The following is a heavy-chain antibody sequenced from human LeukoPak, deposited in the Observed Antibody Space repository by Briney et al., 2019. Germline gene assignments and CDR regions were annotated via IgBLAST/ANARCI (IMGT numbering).Heavy chain of an antibody. D-gene: IGHD2-2*01. CDR2: IYYSGST. Sequence: PSETLSLTCAVYGGSFSGYYWGWIRQPPGKGLEWIGSIYYSGSTYYNPSLKSRVTISVDTSKNQFSLKLSSVTAADTAVYYCAREDIVVVPAAQNYYYYYYMDVWGKGTTVTVSS. CDR1: GGSFSGYY. V-gene: IGHV4-34*01. J-gene: IGHJ6*03. CDR3: AREDIVVVPAAQNYYYYYYMDV.